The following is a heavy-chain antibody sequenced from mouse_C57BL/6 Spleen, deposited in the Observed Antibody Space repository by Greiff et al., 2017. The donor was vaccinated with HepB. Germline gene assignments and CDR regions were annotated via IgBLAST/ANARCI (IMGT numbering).Heavy chain of an antibody. CDR3: APYGSSGVYFDY. D-gene: IGHD1-1*01. Sequence: VQLQQSGPELVKPGASVKISCKASGYTFTDYYMNWVKQSHGKSLEWIGDINPNNGGTSYNQKFKGKATLTVDKSSSTAYMELRSLTSEDSAVYYCAPYGSSGVYFDYWGQGTTLTVSS. V-gene: IGHV1-26*01. CDR2: INPNNGGT. CDR1: GYTFTDYY. J-gene: IGHJ2*01.